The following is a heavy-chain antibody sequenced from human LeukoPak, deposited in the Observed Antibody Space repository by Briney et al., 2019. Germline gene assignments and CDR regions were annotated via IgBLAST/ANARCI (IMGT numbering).Heavy chain of an antibody. CDR2: IYYSGST. CDR3: ARGSGWLYYFDY. D-gene: IGHD6-19*01. Sequence: PSETLSLTCTVSGASISSNSYYWGWIRQPPGRGLEWIGSIYYSGSTYYNPSLKSRVTISVDTSKNQFSLKLSSVTAADTAVYYCARGSGWLYYFDYWGQGTLVTVSS. J-gene: IGHJ4*02. CDR1: GASISSNSYY. V-gene: IGHV4-39*07.